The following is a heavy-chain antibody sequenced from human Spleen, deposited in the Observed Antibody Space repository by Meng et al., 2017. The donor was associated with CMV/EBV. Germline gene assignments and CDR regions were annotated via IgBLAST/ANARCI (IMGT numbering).Heavy chain of an antibody. CDR2: IYHGGKT. D-gene: IGHD1-26*01. V-gene: IGHV4-4*02. CDR1: SITNHNW. J-gene: IGHJ4*02. Sequence: SITNHNWWTWVRQSPGKGLEWIGEIYHGGKTNYNPSLTSRLTISVDRSKNQFSLKLNSVTAADTAVYYCARVGTYSGTYPTGYFDSWGQGTLVTVSS. CDR3: ARVGTYSGTYPTGYFDS.